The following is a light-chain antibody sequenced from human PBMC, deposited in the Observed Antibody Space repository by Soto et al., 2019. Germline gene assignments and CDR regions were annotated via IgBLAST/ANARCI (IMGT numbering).Light chain of an antibody. CDR1: QGVSSY. J-gene: IGKJ2*01. V-gene: IGKV3-11*01. Sequence: EIVLTQSPATLSLSPGERATLSCRASQGVSSYLAWYQQKPGQALRLLIYDASNRATGIPARFSGSGSGTDFTLTISSLEPEDFAVYHCQQGSNWPPTVGQGTKLEIK. CDR2: DAS. CDR3: QQGSNWPPT.